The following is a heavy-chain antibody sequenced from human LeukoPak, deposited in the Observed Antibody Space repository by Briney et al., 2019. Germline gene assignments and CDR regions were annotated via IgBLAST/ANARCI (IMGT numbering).Heavy chain of an antibody. D-gene: IGHD3-10*02. J-gene: IGHJ6*04. CDR2: IKKDGSEK. V-gene: IGHV3-7*01. CDR1: GFTFNNYY. CDR3: AELGITMIGGV. Sequence: GGSLRLSCAASGFTFNNYYMSWVRQAPGKGLEWVANIKKDGSEKYYVDSVRGRFTISRDNAKKSLYLQMNSLRVEDTAVYYCAELGITMIGGVWGKGTTVTISS.